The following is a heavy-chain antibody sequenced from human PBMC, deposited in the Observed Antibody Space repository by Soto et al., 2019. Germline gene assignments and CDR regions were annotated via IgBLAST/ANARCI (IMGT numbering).Heavy chain of an antibody. CDR2: ISAYNGNT. D-gene: IGHD1-26*01. Sequence: ASVKVSCKSSGDTFTSYCISWVRQAPGQGLEWMGWISAYNGNTNYAQKLQGRVTMTTDTSTSTAYMELRSLRSDDTAVYYCARDWELPYFDYWGQGTLVTVSS. CDR1: GDTFTSYC. J-gene: IGHJ4*02. CDR3: ARDWELPYFDY. V-gene: IGHV1-18*01.